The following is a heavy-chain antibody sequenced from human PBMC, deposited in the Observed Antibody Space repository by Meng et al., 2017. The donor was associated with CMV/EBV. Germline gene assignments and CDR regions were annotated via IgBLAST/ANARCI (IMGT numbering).Heavy chain of an antibody. CDR3: ARHVPGFWSGLNWFDP. CDR2: MNPNSGNT. CDR1: GYTFTSYD. D-gene: IGHD3-3*01. Sequence: ASVKVSCKASGYTFTSYDINWVRQATGQGLEWMGWMNPNSGNTGYAQKFQGRVTISADKSISTAYLQWSSLKASDTAMYYCARHVPGFWSGLNWFDPWGQGTLVTVSS. V-gene: IGHV1-8*02. J-gene: IGHJ5*02.